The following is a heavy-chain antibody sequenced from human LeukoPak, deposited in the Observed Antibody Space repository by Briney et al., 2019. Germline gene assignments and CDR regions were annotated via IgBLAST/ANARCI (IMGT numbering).Heavy chain of an antibody. CDR1: GGSFSGYY. CDR3: ARGTNRRRIPGIAVAGPFFDY. CDR2: INHSGST. Sequence: SETLSLTCAVYGGSFSGYYWSWIRQPPGKGLEWIGEINHSGSTNYNPSLKSRVTISVDTSKNQFSLKLSSVTAADTAVYYCARGTNRRRIPGIAVAGPFFDYWGQGTLVTVSS. D-gene: IGHD6-19*01. J-gene: IGHJ4*02. V-gene: IGHV4-34*01.